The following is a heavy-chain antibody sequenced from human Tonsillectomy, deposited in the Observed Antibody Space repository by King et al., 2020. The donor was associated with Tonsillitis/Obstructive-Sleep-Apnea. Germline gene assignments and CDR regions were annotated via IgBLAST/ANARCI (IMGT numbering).Heavy chain of an antibody. V-gene: IGHV3-23*04. CDR2: ISGGGGGT. Sequence: VQLVESGGGLEQPGGSLRLSCAASGFTFSSYAMSWVRQAPGKGLEWVSAISGGGGGTYYADSVKGRFTISRDNSKSTLSLRMNSLRAEDTAIYYCVKGSSTARPYYFDFWGQGTLVTVSS. J-gene: IGHJ4*02. D-gene: IGHD1-26*01. CDR1: GFTFSSYA. CDR3: VKGSSTARPYYFDF.